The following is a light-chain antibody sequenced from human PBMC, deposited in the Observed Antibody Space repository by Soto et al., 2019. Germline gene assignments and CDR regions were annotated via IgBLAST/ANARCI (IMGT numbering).Light chain of an antibody. Sequence: QAVVTQPPSASGTPGQRVTISYSGSSSNTGSNYVYWYQQLPGTAPKLLIDTNNQRPSGVPDRFSGSKSGTSASLAISGLRSEDEANYYCAAWDDSLSGRVFGGGTKLTVL. J-gene: IGLJ2*01. CDR3: AAWDDSLSGRV. CDR1: SSNTGSNY. V-gene: IGLV1-47*01. CDR2: TNN.